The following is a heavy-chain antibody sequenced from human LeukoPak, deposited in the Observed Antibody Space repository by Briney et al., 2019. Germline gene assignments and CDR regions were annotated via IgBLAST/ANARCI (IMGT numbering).Heavy chain of an antibody. CDR2: IIPIFGTA. V-gene: IGHV1-69*06. D-gene: IGHD6-19*01. J-gene: IGHJ4*02. CDR1: GYTFTAYY. CDR3: AMSSSGWLY. Sequence: SVKVSCKASGYTFTAYYIHWVRQAPGQGLEWMGGIIPIFGTANYAQKFQGRVTITADKSTSTAYMELSSLRSEDTAVYYCAMSSSGWLYWGQGTLVTVSS.